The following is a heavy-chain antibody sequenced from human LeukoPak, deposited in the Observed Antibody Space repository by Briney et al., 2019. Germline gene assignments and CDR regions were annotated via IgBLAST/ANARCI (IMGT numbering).Heavy chain of an antibody. CDR3: ARSGIDWFDP. CDR2: IDPSDSYT. D-gene: IGHD2-15*01. V-gene: IGHV5-10-1*01. CDR1: GYSFTSYW. J-gene: IGHJ5*02. Sequence: GESLKISCKGSGYSFTSYWISWVRQMPGKGLEWMGRIDPSDSYTNYSPSFQGHVTISADKSISTAYLQWSSLKASDAAMYYCARSGIDWFDPWGQGTLVTVSS.